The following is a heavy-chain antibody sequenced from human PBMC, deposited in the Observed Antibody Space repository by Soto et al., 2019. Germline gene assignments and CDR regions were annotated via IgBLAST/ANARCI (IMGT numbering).Heavy chain of an antibody. CDR2: INPNSGGT. Sequence: ASVKVSCKASGYTFTGYYMHWVRQAPGQGLGWMGWINPNSGGTNYAQKFQGWVTMTRDTSISTAYMELSRLRSDDTAVYYCARGGYYDSSGYYYYYYGMDVWGQGTTVTVSS. V-gene: IGHV1-2*04. CDR3: ARGGYYDSSGYYYYYYGMDV. CDR1: GYTFTGYY. J-gene: IGHJ6*02. D-gene: IGHD3-22*01.